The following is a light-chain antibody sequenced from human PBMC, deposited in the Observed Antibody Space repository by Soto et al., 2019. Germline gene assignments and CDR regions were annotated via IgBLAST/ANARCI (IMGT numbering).Light chain of an antibody. Sequence: EIVLTQSPAPLSSSPGNRATLSCRASPSVSGYLAWYQQKPGQAPRLLLYDASNRATGIPARCSGSGSGTDFTLTIPSLEPEDFAVYYCQQRSNWPSTFGGGTKVQI. J-gene: IGKJ4*01. CDR2: DAS. CDR3: QQRSNWPST. CDR1: PSVSGY. V-gene: IGKV3-11*01.